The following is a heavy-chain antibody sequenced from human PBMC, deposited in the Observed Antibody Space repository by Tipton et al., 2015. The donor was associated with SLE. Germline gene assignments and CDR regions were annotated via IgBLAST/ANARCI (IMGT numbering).Heavy chain of an antibody. D-gene: IGHD3-3*01. CDR3: ARRRYDFWSGYQYYFDY. CDR1: GGTFSSYA. CDR2: IIPIFGTA. Sequence: QVQLVQSGAEVKKPGSSVKVSCKASGGTFSSYAISWVRQAPGQGLEWMGGIIPIFGTANYAQKFQGRVTITADESTSTAYMELRSLRSDDTAVYYCARRRYDFWSGYQYYFDYWGQGTLVTVSS. V-gene: IGHV1-69*01. J-gene: IGHJ4*02.